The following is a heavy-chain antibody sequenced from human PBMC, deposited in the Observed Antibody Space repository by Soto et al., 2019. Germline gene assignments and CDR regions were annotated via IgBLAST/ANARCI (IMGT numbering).Heavy chain of an antibody. Sequence: GGSLRLSSAASGFTFSSYGMHWVRQDPGKGLEWVAVISYDGSNKYYADSVKGRFTISRDNSKSTLYLQMNSLRAEDTAVYYCAKDLYMIVVVTMVAPGDPWGQGTLVTV. CDR2: ISYDGSNK. J-gene: IGHJ5*02. D-gene: IGHD3-22*01. CDR1: GFTFSSYG. V-gene: IGHV3-30*18. CDR3: AKDLYMIVVVTMVAPGDP.